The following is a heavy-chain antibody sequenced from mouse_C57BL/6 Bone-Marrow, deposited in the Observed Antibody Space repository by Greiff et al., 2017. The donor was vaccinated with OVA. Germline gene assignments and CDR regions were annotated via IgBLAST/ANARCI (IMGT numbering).Heavy chain of an antibody. CDR2: IDPEDGET. J-gene: IGHJ2*01. Sequence: VQLKESGAELVKPGASVKLSCTASGFNIKDYYMHWVKQRTEQGLEWIGRIDPEDGETKYAPKFQGKATITADTSSNTAYLQLSSLTSEDTAVYYCARFSYDGYYTLYYFDYWGQGTTLTVSS. CDR1: GFNIKDYY. D-gene: IGHD2-3*01. CDR3: ARFSYDGYYTLYYFDY. V-gene: IGHV14-2*01.